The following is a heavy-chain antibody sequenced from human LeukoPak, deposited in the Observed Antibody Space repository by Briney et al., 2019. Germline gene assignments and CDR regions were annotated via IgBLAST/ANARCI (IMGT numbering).Heavy chain of an antibody. V-gene: IGHV3-74*01. CDR1: GFTFSHYW. CDR3: ARVGQCSSTTCFIDY. CDR2: IESDGGRT. Sequence: PGGYLRLSCAASGFTFSHYWMHCVRQAPGKGLVWVSRIESDGGRTDYADSLKGRFTISRDNAKNTLYLEMNSLRAEDTAVYYCARVGQCSSTTCFIDYWGQGTLVTVSS. J-gene: IGHJ4*02. D-gene: IGHD2-2*01.